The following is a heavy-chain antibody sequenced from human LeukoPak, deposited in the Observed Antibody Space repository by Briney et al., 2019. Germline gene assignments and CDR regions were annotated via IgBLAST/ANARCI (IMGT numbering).Heavy chain of an antibody. CDR2: IYHSGST. D-gene: IGHD2-2*01. CDR1: GGSISSGGYY. Sequence: RPSQTLSLTCTVSGGSISSGGYYWSWIRQPPGKGLEWIGYIYHSGSTYYNPSLKSRVTISVDRSKNQFSLKLSSVTAADTAVYYCARIVVVPAALDYWGQGTLVTVSS. V-gene: IGHV4-30-2*01. J-gene: IGHJ4*02. CDR3: ARIVVVPAALDY.